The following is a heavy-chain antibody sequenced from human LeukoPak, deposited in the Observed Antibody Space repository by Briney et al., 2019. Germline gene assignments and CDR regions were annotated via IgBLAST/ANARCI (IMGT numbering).Heavy chain of an antibody. D-gene: IGHD1-26*01. CDR1: GGSISSSSYY. CDR3: ARLDSGNYLVNY. J-gene: IGHJ4*02. CDR2: IFYSGNT. V-gene: IGHV4-39*01. Sequence: SETLSLTCTVSGGSISSSSYYGGWIRQPPGRGLEWIASIFYSGNTYFNPSLQSRVTISLDTSKNQFSLKLSSVTAADTAVYYCARLDSGNYLVNYWGQGTLVTVSS.